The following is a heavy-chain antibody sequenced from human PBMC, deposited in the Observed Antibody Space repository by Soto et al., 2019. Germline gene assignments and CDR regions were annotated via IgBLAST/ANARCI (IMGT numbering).Heavy chain of an antibody. CDR2: IKSKTDGGTT. J-gene: IGHJ4*02. V-gene: IGHV3-15*01. D-gene: IGHD3-16*02. Sequence: LRLSCAASEFTFTYAWMSWVRQAPGKGLEWVGRIKSKTDGGTTDYAAPVKGRFTISRDESQNTLYLQMNSLKTEDTAVYYCTSLYYGHWGQGTLVTVSS. CDR3: TSLYYGH. CDR1: EFTFTYAW.